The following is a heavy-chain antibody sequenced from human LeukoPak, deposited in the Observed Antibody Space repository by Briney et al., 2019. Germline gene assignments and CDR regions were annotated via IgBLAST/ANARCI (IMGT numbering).Heavy chain of an antibody. J-gene: IGHJ5*02. CDR2: INPSGGST. D-gene: IGHD4-17*01. CDR3: ARYHDYGDYVNWFDP. V-gene: IGHV1-46*01. Sequence: GASVKVSCKASGYTFTSYYMHWVRQAPGQGLEWMGIINPSGGSTSYAQKFQGRVTMTRDTSTSTVYMELSSLRSEDTAVCYCARYHDYGDYVNWFDPWGQGTLVTVSS. CDR1: GYTFTSYY.